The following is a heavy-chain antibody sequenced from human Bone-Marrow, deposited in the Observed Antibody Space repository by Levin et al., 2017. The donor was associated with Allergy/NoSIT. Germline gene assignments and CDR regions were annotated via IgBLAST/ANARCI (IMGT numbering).Heavy chain of an antibody. CDR1: GFTFGNYG. CDR3: AREGRMTVFGVVSGPYGMDV. Sequence: GESLKISCVASGFTFGNYGIHWVRQCPGKGLEWVTIISNDGSNKYYTDSVKGRFTISRDNSKNTLYLQMNSLRDEDTAVYYCAREGRMTVFGVVSGPYGMDVWGQGTTVTVSS. CDR2: ISNDGSNK. V-gene: IGHV3-30*03. J-gene: IGHJ6*02. D-gene: IGHD3-3*01.